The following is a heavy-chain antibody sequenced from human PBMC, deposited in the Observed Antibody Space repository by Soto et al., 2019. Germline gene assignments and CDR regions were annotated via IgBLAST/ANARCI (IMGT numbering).Heavy chain of an antibody. CDR3: ARVYCGGDCYTPLDY. D-gene: IGHD2-21*02. Sequence: VASVKVSCKASGYTFTSYGISWVRQAPGQGLEWMGWISGYTGNTNYAQKLQGRVTMTTDTSTSTAYMELRSLRSDDTAVYYCARVYCGGDCYTPLDYWGQGTLVTVSS. CDR1: GYTFTSYG. CDR2: ISGYTGNT. J-gene: IGHJ4*02. V-gene: IGHV1-18*01.